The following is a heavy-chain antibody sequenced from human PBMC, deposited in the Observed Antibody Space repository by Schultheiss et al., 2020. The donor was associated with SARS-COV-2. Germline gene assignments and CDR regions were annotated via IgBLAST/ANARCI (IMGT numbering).Heavy chain of an antibody. J-gene: IGHJ5*02. CDR3: ARDRASPFWFDP. V-gene: IGHV3-23*01. Sequence: GGSLRLSCAASGFTFSSYAMSWVRQAPGKGLEWVSAISGSGGSTYYADSVKGRFTISRDNAKNSLYLQMNSLRAEDTAVYYCARDRASPFWFDPWGQGTLVTVSS. CDR1: GFTFSSYA. D-gene: IGHD3-10*01. CDR2: ISGSGGST.